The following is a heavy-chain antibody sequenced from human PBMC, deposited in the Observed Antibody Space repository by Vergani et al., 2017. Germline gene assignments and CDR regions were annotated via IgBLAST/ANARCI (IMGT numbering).Heavy chain of an antibody. CDR1: GASIRSSNYY. CDR2: IYYSGRT. D-gene: IGHD6-19*01. CDR3: ARHSTVEWLVKLGWIDP. V-gene: IGHV4-39*01. Sequence: QLQLQESGPGLVKPSATLSLTCSVSGASIRSSNYYWGWIRQPPGKGLEWIASIYYSGRTYYNPSLKSRVTISVDTSKNQFSLQRSSVTAADTAVYFCARHSTVEWLVKLGWIDPWGQGILVTVSS. J-gene: IGHJ5*02.